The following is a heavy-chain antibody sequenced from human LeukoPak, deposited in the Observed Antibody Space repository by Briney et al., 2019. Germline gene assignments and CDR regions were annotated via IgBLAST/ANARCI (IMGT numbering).Heavy chain of an antibody. CDR2: ISAYNGNT. J-gene: IGHJ4*02. CDR1: GYTFTSYD. Sequence: ASVKVSCKASGYTFTSYDINWVRQAPGQGLEWMGWISAYNGNTNYAQKLQGRVTMTTDTSTSTAYMELRSLRSDDTAVYYCAREGYDSSGFYYFDYWGQGTLVTVSS. D-gene: IGHD3-22*01. V-gene: IGHV1-18*01. CDR3: AREGYDSSGFYYFDY.